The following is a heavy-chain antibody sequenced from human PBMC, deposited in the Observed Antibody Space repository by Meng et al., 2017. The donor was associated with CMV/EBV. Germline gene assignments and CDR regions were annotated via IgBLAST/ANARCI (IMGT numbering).Heavy chain of an antibody. J-gene: IGHJ4*02. V-gene: IGHV4-34*01. CDR1: GGSFSGYY. Sequence: GPLTPWGEGLLMCSEILCRTCAFYGGSFSGYYWSWIRQPPGKGLEWIGEINHSGSTNYNPSLKSRVTISVDTSKNQFSLKLSSVTAADTAVYYCARGRGVGDYVWGSYRSRGVYFDYWGQGTLVTVSS. CDR3: ARGRGVGDYVWGSYRSRGVYFDY. D-gene: IGHD3-16*02. CDR2: INHSGST.